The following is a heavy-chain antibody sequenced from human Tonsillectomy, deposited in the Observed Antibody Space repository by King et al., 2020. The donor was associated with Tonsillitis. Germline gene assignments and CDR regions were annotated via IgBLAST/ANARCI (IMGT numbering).Heavy chain of an antibody. J-gene: IGHJ4*02. CDR2: ISDSDNT. D-gene: IGHD6-19*01. CDR3: AIGRGWLVFAC. CDR1: GDSIRSNY. V-gene: IGHV4-59*13. Sequence: QLQESGPGLVKPSETLSLTCTVSGDSIRSNYWSWMRQPPGKGLEWIGYISDSDNTNYNPSLKSRVTITVDTSKNQFSLKLNSATTADTAIYYCAIGRGWLVFACWGQGTLVRVSS.